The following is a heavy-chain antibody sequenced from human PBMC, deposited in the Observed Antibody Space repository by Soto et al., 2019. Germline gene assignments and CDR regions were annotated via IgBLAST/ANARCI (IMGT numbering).Heavy chain of an antibody. V-gene: IGHV3-23*01. J-gene: IGHJ4*02. CDR3: AKGLFYFDY. D-gene: IGHD3-16*01. CDR1: GFTFINYG. Sequence: EVQLLESGGGLVQPGGSLRLSCAASGFTFINYGMTWVRQAPGTGLEWVSGISGSGEITNYVELVKGRFISSRDNSKSTVHLQMNNLRDEDTAVYYCAKGLFYFDYWGRGTLVT. CDR2: ISGSGEIT.